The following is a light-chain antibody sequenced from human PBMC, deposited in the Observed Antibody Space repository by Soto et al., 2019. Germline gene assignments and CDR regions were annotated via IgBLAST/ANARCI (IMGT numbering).Light chain of an antibody. CDR1: SSDVGGYNY. CDR2: EVS. Sequence: QSALTQPASVSGSPGQSITISCTGTSSDVGGYNYVSWYQQHPGKAPKLMIYEVSNRPSGVSNRFSGSKSGNTASLTISGPQAEDEADYYCSSYTSSSTLDVFGTGTKVTAL. CDR3: SSYTSSSTLDV. J-gene: IGLJ1*01. V-gene: IGLV2-14*01.